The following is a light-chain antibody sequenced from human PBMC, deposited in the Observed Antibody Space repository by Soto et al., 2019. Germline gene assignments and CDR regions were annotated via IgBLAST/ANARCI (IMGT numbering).Light chain of an antibody. Sequence: QSALTQPRSVSGSPGQSVTMSCTGTSSDVGGYNFVSWYQHHPGKAPKVMIYDVSQRPSGVPDRFSGSKSGNTASLTISGLQTEDEANYYCCSYAGSYTYWVFGGGTQLTVL. CDR2: DVS. V-gene: IGLV2-11*01. CDR1: SSDVGGYNF. CDR3: CSYAGSYTYWV. J-gene: IGLJ3*02.